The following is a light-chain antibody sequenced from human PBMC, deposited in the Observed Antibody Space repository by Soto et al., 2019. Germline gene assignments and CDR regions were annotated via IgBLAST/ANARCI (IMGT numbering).Light chain of an antibody. V-gene: IGLV2-23*01. CDR1: SSDVGRYNL. Sequence: QSALTQHDSVSGSPGQSITISCTGTSSDVGRYNLVSWYQQHPGKASKLMIYEGSKRPSWVSNRFSGSKSGNTASLTISGLQAEDEADYYCCSYAGSSTSVVFGGGTKLTVL. J-gene: IGLJ2*01. CDR3: CSYAGSSTSVV. CDR2: EGS.